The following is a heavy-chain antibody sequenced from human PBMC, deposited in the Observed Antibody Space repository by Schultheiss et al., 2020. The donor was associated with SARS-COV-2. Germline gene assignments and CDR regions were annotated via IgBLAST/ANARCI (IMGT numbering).Heavy chain of an antibody. CDR1: GGSFSGYY. D-gene: IGHD2-15*01. CDR2: INHSGST. V-gene: IGHV4-34*01. J-gene: IGHJ4*02. CDR3: ARLDCSGGSCHGYYFDY. Sequence: GSLRLSCAVYGGSFSGYYWSWIRQPPGKGLEWIGEINHSGSTNYNPSLKSRVTISVDTSKNQFSLKLSSVTAADTAVYYCARLDCSGGSCHGYYFDYWGQGTLVTVSS.